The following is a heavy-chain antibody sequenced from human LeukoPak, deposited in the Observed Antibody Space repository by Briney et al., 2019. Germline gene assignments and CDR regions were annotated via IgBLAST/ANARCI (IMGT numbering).Heavy chain of an antibody. J-gene: IGHJ6*03. Sequence: ASVKVSCKASGYTFTSYDINWVRQAAGQGLEWMGWMNPNSGNTGYAQKFQGRVTMTRNTSISTAYMELSSLRSEDTAVYYCARAPRAAAGTVSCYYYYYMDVWGKGTTVTISS. V-gene: IGHV1-8*01. CDR2: MNPNSGNT. CDR3: ARAPRAAAGTVSCYYYYYMDV. CDR1: GYTFTSYD. D-gene: IGHD6-13*01.